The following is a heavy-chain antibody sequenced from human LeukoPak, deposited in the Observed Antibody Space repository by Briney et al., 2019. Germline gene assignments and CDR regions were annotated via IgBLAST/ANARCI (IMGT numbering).Heavy chain of an antibody. Sequence: GGSLRLSCAASGFTFSSYAMSWVRQAPGKGLEWVSAISGSGGSTYYADSVKGRFTISRDNSKKTLYLQMNSLRAEDTAVYYWAKGLAVAGTGFDYWGQGTLVTVSS. J-gene: IGHJ4*02. V-gene: IGHV3-23*01. CDR3: AKGLAVAGTGFDY. D-gene: IGHD6-19*01. CDR1: GFTFSSYA. CDR2: ISGSGGST.